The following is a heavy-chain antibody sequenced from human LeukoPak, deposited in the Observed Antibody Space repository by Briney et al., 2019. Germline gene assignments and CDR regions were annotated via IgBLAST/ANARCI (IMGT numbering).Heavy chain of an antibody. CDR1: GGSFSGYY. CDR2: INHSGST. D-gene: IGHD6-19*01. V-gene: IGHV4-34*01. Sequence: PSETLSLTCAVYGGSFSGYYWSWIRQPPGKGLEWIGEINHSGSTNYNPSLKSRVTISVDTSKNQFSLKLSSVTAADTAVYYCARERQWLAAFDIWGQGTMVTVSS. J-gene: IGHJ3*02. CDR3: ARERQWLAAFDI.